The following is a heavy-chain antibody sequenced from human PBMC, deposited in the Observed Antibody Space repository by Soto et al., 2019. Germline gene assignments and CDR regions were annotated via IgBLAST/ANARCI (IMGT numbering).Heavy chain of an antibody. D-gene: IGHD3-9*01. CDR2: ISYDGSNK. Sequence: QVQLVESGGGVVQPGRSLRLSCAASGFTFSSYGMHWVRQAPGKGLEWVALISYDGSNKYYADSVKGRFTISRDNSKNTLNLQMKSLRAEEKAVYYCAKDQRYFDGLLNTSGGGGMDVWGQGTTVTVSS. CDR3: AKDQRYFDGLLNTSGGGGMDV. V-gene: IGHV3-30*18. CDR1: GFTFSSYG. J-gene: IGHJ6*02.